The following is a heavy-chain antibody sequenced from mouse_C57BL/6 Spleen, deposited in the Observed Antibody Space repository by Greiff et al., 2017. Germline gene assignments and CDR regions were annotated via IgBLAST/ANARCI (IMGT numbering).Heavy chain of an antibody. D-gene: IGHD1-3*01. J-gene: IGHJ2*01. CDR1: GYPFTSYT. CDR3: ATKLDYFDY. Sequence: QVQLKDSGAELARPGPSVKMSCKASGYPFTSYTMHWVKQRPGQGLEWIGYINPSSGYTKYNQKFKDKPTLTADKSSSTAYMQLSSLTSEDSAVYYCATKLDYFDYWGQGTTLTVSS. V-gene: IGHV1-4*01. CDR2: INPSSGYT.